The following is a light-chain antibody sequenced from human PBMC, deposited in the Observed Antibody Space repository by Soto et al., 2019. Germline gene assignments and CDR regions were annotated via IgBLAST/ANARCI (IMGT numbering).Light chain of an antibody. CDR1: QSVSSD. V-gene: IGKV3-15*01. Sequence: EIVMTQSPATLSVSPGEGATLSCRTSQSVSSDLAWYQRKPGQAPRLLFSGASARAAGISARFSGSGSGTEFTLTISSLQSEDVAVYYCQQYNSWPPTFGQGTKVDNK. CDR2: GAS. CDR3: QQYNSWPPT. J-gene: IGKJ1*01.